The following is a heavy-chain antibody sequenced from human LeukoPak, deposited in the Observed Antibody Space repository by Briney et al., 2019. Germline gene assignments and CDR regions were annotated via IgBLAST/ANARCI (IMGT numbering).Heavy chain of an antibody. CDR2: INPNSGGT. D-gene: IGHD1-7*01. CDR1: GYTFTGYY. CDR3: ARAYNWNYGILYYFDY. Sequence: ASVKVSCKASGYTFTGYYMHWVRQAPGQGLEWMGWINPNSGGTNYAQKFQGRVTMTRDTSISTAYMELSSLRSEDTAVYYCARAYNWNYGILYYFDYWGQGTLVTVSS. J-gene: IGHJ4*02. V-gene: IGHV1-2*02.